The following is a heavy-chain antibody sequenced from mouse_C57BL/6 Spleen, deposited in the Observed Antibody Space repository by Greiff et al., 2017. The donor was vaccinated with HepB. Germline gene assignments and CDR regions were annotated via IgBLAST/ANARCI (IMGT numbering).Heavy chain of an antibody. Sequence: VQLQQSGPELVKPGASVKISCKASGYAFSSSWMNWVKQRPGKGLEWIGRIYPGDGDTNYNGKFKGKATLTADKSSRTAYMQLSSLTSEDSAVYFWAREVGSFLRSFDYWGQGTTLTVSS. CDR1: GYAFSSSW. CDR3: AREVGSFLRSFDY. J-gene: IGHJ2*01. D-gene: IGHD1-1*01. V-gene: IGHV1-82*01. CDR2: IYPGDGDT.